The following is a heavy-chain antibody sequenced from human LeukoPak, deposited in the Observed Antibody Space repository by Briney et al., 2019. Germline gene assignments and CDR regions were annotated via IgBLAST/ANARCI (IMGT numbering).Heavy chain of an antibody. D-gene: IGHD3-10*01. J-gene: IGHJ3*02. V-gene: IGHV1-18*01. CDR2: ISAYNGNT. CDR1: GYTFTSYG. Sequence: ASVKVSCKASGYTFTSYGITWVRQAPGQGLEWMGWISAYNGNTKYAQNFQGRVIMTTDTSTSTAYMELRSLRSDDRAVYHCARSITMVRGLGDAFDIWGQGTMVTVSS. CDR3: ARSITMVRGLGDAFDI.